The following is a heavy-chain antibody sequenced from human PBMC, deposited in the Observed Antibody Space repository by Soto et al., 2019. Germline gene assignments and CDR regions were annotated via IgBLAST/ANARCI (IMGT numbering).Heavy chain of an antibody. J-gene: IGHJ5*02. CDR2: IKQDGSER. D-gene: IGHD2-15*01. V-gene: IGHV3-7*04. Sequence: EVQLVESGGGLVQSGGSLRLSCVASGFTLSSHWMSWVRQAPGKGLECVANIKQDGSERYYVDSVKGRFTISRDNAKNSLSLQINSLRAEATAVYYCARGGGTLLSWGQGTLVTVSS. CDR3: ARGGGTLLS. CDR1: GFTLSSHW.